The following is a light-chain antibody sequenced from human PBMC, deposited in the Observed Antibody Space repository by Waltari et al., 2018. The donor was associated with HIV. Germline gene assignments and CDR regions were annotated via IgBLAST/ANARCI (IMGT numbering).Light chain of an antibody. CDR2: LKSDGSH. Sequence: QVVLTQSPSASASLGASVKLTCTLSSGHSSYAIAWHQQQPEKGPRYMMKLKSDGSHTKGDAIPDRFSGSSSGAERYLTISSLQSEDEADYYCQTWDTGIRVFGFGTKVTVL. CDR1: SGHSSYA. CDR3: QTWDTGIRV. V-gene: IGLV4-69*02. J-gene: IGLJ1*01.